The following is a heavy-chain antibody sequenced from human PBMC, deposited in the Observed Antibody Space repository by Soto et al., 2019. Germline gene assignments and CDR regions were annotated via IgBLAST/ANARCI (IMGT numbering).Heavy chain of an antibody. CDR1: GGSISSYY. CDR2: IYYSGST. J-gene: IGHJ5*02. D-gene: IGHD2-15*01. Sequence: PSETLSLTCTVSGGSISSYYWSWIRQPPGKGLEWIGYIYYSGSTNYNPSLKSRVTISVDTSKNQFSLKLGSVTAADTAVYYWAREEGGDWFDPWGQGALVPVS. V-gene: IGHV4-59*01. CDR3: AREEGGDWFDP.